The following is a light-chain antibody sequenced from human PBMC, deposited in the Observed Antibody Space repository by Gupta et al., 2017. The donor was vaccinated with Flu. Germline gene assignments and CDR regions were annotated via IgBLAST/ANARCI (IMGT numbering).Light chain of an antibody. V-gene: IGKV3-20*01. J-gene: IGKJ1*01. CDR1: QSVSSNS. CDR2: GAS. Sequence: EIVLPQSPGTLPLSPGERATLSCRASQSVSSNSLAWYQQRPGQAPRLLIFGASSRATGIPDRFSGSGSGTDFTLTIGRLDPEDSAVYYCQQYESSPGTFGQGTKVEVK. CDR3: QQYESSPGT.